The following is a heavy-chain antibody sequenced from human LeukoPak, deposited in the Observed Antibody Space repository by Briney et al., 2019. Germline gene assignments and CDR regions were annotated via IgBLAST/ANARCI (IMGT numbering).Heavy chain of an antibody. Sequence: SETLSLTCAVYGGSFSGYYWSWIRQPPGKGLEWIGEINHSGSTNYNPSLKSRVTISVDTSKNQFSLKLSSVTAADTAVYYCARRSMVRGVIITGRLLSWFDPWGQGTLVTVSS. CDR3: ARRSMVRGVIITGRLLSWFDP. J-gene: IGHJ5*02. CDR2: INHSGST. CDR1: GGSFSGYY. D-gene: IGHD3-10*01. V-gene: IGHV4-34*01.